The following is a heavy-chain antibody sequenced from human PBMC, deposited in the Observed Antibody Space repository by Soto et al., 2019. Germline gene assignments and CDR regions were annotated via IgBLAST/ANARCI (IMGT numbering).Heavy chain of an antibody. CDR2: ISTSSRTK. CDR1: RFTFSSYD. J-gene: IGHJ6*02. Sequence: PGGSLRLSXEASRFTFSSYDMNWVRQAPGKGLEWVSYISTSSRTKYYADSVKGRFTISRDNAYLYLQMNSLRDEDTAVYYCARHGGYCTSTNCYLYGMDVWGQGTTVTVSS. V-gene: IGHV3-48*02. CDR3: ARHGGYCTSTNCYLYGMDV. D-gene: IGHD2-2*01.